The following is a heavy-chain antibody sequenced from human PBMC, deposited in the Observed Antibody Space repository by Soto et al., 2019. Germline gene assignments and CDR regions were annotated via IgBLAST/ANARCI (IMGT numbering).Heavy chain of an antibody. J-gene: IGHJ4*02. D-gene: IGHD3-9*01. CDR3: ARRDWSESTSHFSSDY. V-gene: IGHV4-4*02. Sequence: PSETLSLPCAVSGGSIISSNWWNWVRQPPGKGLEWIGEISHSGSTYYKPSLKSRVAMSVDTSKNQFSLKLTSATATDTAVYSFARRDWSESTSHFSSDYRGPVVLVTLS. CDR1: GGSIISSNW. CDR2: ISHSGST.